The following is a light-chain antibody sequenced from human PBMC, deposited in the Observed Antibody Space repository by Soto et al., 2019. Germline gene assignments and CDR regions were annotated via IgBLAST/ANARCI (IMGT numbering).Light chain of an antibody. V-gene: IGKV1-12*01. CDR2: TTS. Sequence: DIQMTQSPSFMSASVGDRVTVTCRASQGINRWLAWYQQIPGKAPKLLIYTTSTLAGGVPSRFSGSGSGTDFTLTISSLQPEDFATYYCQQANSFPITFGQGTRLEIK. CDR1: QGINRW. CDR3: QQANSFPIT. J-gene: IGKJ5*01.